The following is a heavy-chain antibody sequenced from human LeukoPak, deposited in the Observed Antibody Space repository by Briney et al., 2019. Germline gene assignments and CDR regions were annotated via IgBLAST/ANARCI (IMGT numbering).Heavy chain of an antibody. J-gene: IGHJ4*02. CDR1: GGSISSGGYY. CDR2: IYYSGST. D-gene: IGHD2-15*01. Sequence: SQTLSLTCTVSGGSISSGGYYWSWIGQHPGKGLEWIGYIYYSGSTYYNPSLKSRVTISVDTSKNQFSLKLSSVTAADTAVYYCARDGRGGGLDYWGQGTLVTVSS. CDR3: ARDGRGGGLDY. V-gene: IGHV4-31*03.